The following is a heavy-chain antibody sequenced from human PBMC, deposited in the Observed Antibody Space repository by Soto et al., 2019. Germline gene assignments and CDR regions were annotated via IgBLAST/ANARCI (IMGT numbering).Heavy chain of an antibody. J-gene: IGHJ4*02. CDR1: GFTFDDYA. Sequence: EVQLVESGGGLVQPGRSLRLSCAASGFTFDDYAMHWVRQAPGKGLEWVSGISWNSGSIGYADSVKGRFTISRDNAKNSLYLQMNSLRAEDTALYYCGKDKIKRGLPAAFIDYWGQGTLVTVSS. V-gene: IGHV3-9*01. CDR3: GKDKIKRGLPAAFIDY. CDR2: ISWNSGSI. D-gene: IGHD2-2*01.